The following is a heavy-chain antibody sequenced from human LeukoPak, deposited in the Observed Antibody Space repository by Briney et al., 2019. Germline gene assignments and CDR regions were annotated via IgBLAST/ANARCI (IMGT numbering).Heavy chain of an antibody. V-gene: IGHV4-39*07. CDR3: ARKSPYSSGWYNDAFDI. CDR2: INHSGST. J-gene: IGHJ3*02. Sequence: PSETLSLTCSVSGGSIRSTTYYWGWIRQPPGKGLEWIGEINHSGSTNYNPSLKSRVTISVDTSKNQFSLKLSSVTAADTAVYYCARKSPYSSGWYNDAFDIWGQGTMVTVSS. CDR1: GGSIRSTTYY. D-gene: IGHD6-19*01.